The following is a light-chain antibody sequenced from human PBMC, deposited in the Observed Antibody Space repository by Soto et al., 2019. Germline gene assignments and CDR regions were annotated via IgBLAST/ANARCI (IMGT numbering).Light chain of an antibody. J-gene: IGLJ2*01. CDR1: SSNIGNNY. V-gene: IGLV1-51*01. CDR3: GTWDSSLSVVV. CDR2: DND. Sequence: QSVLTQPPSVSAAPGQKVTISCSGSSSNIGNNYVSWYQQLPGAAPKLLIDDNDTRPSGIPDRFSGSKSGTSATLGITGLQTGDEADYFCGTWDSSLSVVVFGGGTKLTVL.